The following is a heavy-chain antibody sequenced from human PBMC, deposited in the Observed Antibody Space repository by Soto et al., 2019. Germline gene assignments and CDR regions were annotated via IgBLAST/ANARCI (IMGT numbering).Heavy chain of an antibody. CDR2: IYSTGST. CDR3: ARGIYFYYFYY. V-gene: IGHV4-59*11. J-gene: IGHJ4*01. Sequence: SETLSLTCTVSGGSITQHYWNWIRQSPGKGLEWIVSIYSTGSTTYNPSLKSRVTISIDTSKNQSSPKLASVTAADTAVYFCARGIYFYYFYYWGQGTLVTVSS. D-gene: IGHD3-3*01. CDR1: GGSITQHY.